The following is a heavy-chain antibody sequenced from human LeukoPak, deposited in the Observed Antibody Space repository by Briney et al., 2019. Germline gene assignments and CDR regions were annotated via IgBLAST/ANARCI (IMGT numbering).Heavy chain of an antibody. J-gene: IGHJ4*02. CDR3: ARDLNYNFDY. CDR1: GFTFRNSY. Sequence: PGGSLRLSCAASGFTFRNSYMHWVRQAPGKGLVWVSRIDNDGSTTYADSVKGRFTISRDNAKSTVFLQLNSLKAEDTAVYYCARDLNYNFDYWGQGTLVTVSS. V-gene: IGHV3-74*01. D-gene: IGHD1-7*01. CDR2: IDNDGST.